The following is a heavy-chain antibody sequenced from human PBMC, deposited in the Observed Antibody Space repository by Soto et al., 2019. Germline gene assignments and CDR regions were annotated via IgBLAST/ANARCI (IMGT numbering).Heavy chain of an antibody. J-gene: IGHJ6*02. CDR2: INWNGGST. V-gene: IGHV3-20*04. CDR3: ASGIVGATTYGMDV. Sequence: GRSLRLSCAASGFTFDDYGLSWVRQATGKGLEWVSGINWNGGSTRYADSVKGRFTISRDNAKNSLYLQMNSLRAEDTALYYCASGIVGATTYGMDVWGQGTTVTVSS. D-gene: IGHD1-26*01. CDR1: GFTFDDYG.